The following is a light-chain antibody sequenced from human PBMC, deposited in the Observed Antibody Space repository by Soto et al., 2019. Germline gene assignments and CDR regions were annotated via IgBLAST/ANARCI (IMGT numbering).Light chain of an antibody. Sequence: DIVMTQSPATLSVSPGESASLSCRASQSVSSNLAWYQQKPGQTPRLLIYATSTRATGIPDRFSGSGSGTELTLTISRLQSEDFAVYYCQNYNNWPLTCGGGTKVDIK. V-gene: IGKV3-15*01. CDR2: ATS. J-gene: IGKJ4*01. CDR1: QSVSSN. CDR3: QNYNNWPLT.